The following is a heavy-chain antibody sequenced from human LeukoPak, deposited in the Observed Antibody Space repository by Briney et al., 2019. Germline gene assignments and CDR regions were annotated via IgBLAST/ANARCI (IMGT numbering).Heavy chain of an antibody. CDR1: GGSFSGYY. Sequence: PSETLSLTCAVYGGSFSGYYWSWIRQPPGKGLEWIGEINHSGSTYYNPSLKSRVTISVDTSKNQFSLKLSSVTAADTAVYYCAGNIVVVPAAIPPYYYYCGMDVWGQGTTVTVSS. V-gene: IGHV4-34*01. CDR3: AGNIVVVPAAIPPYYYYCGMDV. D-gene: IGHD2-2*02. J-gene: IGHJ6*02. CDR2: INHSGST.